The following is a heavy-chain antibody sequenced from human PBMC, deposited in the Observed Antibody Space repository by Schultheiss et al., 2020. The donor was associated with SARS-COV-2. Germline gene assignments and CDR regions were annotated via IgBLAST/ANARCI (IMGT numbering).Heavy chain of an antibody. CDR2: INHGGST. CDR3: ARHVIDLWPIDH. V-gene: IGHV4-34*01. Sequence: SETLSLTCALYGGSFSGYSWGWIRQPPGKGLEWIGEINHGGSTNYNPSLKSRVTISVDTSKNQFSLRLSSVTAADTTVYYCARHVIDLWPIDHWGQGTLVTVSS. J-gene: IGHJ4*02. CDR1: GGSFSGYS. D-gene: IGHD3-10*01.